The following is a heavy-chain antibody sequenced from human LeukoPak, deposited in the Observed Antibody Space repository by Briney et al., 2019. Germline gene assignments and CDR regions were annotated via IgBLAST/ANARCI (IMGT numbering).Heavy chain of an antibody. D-gene: IGHD6-19*01. CDR1: GSSISSYY. Sequence: SETLSPTCTVSGSSISSYYWSWIRQPPGKGLEWIGYIYYSGSTNYNPSLKSQVTISVDTSKNQFSLKLSSVTAADTAVYYCAGWYRVDAFDIWGQETMVTVSS. J-gene: IGHJ3*02. V-gene: IGHV4-59*01. CDR2: IYYSGST. CDR3: AGWYRVDAFDI.